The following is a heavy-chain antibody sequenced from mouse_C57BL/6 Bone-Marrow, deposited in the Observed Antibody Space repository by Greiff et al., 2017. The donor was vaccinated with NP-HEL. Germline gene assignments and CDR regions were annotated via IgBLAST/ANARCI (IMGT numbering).Heavy chain of an antibody. CDR1: GFTFSDFY. CDR2: SRNKANDYTT. J-gene: IGHJ1*03. V-gene: IGHV7-1*01. Sequence: EVKLMESGGGLVQSGRSLRLSCATSGFTFSDFYMEWVRQAPGKGLEWIAASRNKANDYTTEYSASVKGRFIVSRDTSQSILYLQMNALRAEDTAIYYCARDALDCYFDVWGTGTTVTVSS. CDR3: ARDALDCYFDV.